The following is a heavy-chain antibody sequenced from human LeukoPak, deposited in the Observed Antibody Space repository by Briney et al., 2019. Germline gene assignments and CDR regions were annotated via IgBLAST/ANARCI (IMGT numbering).Heavy chain of an antibody. J-gene: IGHJ4*02. V-gene: IGHV3-30*18. CDR2: ISYDGSNK. CDR1: GFTFSSYG. Sequence: TGGSLRLSCAASGFTFSSYGMHWVRQAPGKGLEWVAAISYDGSNKYYADSVKGRFTISRDNSKNTLYLQMNSLRAEDTAVYYCAKDRATHFDYWGQGTLVTVSS. CDR3: AKDRATHFDY.